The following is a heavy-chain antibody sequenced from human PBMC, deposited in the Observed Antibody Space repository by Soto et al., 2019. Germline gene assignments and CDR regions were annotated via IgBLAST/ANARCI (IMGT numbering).Heavy chain of an antibody. CDR3: ARGGSGWKALNWFDP. CDR2: NNNRGDT. V-gene: IGHV4-31*11. J-gene: IGHJ5*02. Sequence: QVQLQESGPGLVIPSQTLTLTCGVSGASIDNNGYSWTWIRQHPGKGLEWIGTNNNRGDTYYNPSLKSRLTISLDTSQNHFSLRLDAVTDADTARYYCARGGSGWKALNWFDPWGQGIMVTVSS. D-gene: IGHD6-19*01. CDR1: GASIDNNGYS.